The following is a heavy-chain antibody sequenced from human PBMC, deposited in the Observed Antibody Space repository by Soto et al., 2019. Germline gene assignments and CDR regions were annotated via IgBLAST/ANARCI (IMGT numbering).Heavy chain of an antibody. CDR3: AKVQSGYYDFG. Sequence: GGSLRLSCSASGVTLRSYAMSWVRQAPGKGLEWVSTITYSGGSTYYADSVKGRFTISRDNSKNTLYLQMNSLRAEDTAVYYCAKVQSGYYDFGGGQGALVTVSS. D-gene: IGHD3-3*01. J-gene: IGHJ4*02. V-gene: IGHV3-23*01. CDR1: GVTLRSYA. CDR2: ITYSGGST.